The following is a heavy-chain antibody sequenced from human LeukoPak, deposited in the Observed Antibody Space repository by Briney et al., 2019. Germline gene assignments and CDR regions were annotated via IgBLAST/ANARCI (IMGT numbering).Heavy chain of an antibody. V-gene: IGHV1-2*02. CDR2: INPNSGDT. Sequence: ATVKVSCKASGYTFTAYYIHWVRQAPGQGLEWMGWINPNSGDTNYAQNFQGRVTMTRDTSISTAYIERSRLRSDDTAVYYCARAKLRAAAGIHLGFDPWGQGTLVTVSS. J-gene: IGHJ5*02. CDR3: ARAKLRAAAGIHLGFDP. D-gene: IGHD6-13*01. CDR1: GYTFTAYY.